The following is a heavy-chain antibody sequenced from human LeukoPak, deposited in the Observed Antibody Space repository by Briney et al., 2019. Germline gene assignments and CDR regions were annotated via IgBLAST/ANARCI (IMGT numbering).Heavy chain of an antibody. CDR2: VNHSGYT. V-gene: IGHV4-34*01. D-gene: IGHD4-17*01. CDR1: GVSFSTYY. Sequence: KSSATLSLTCDVSGVSFSTYYGSWIRQSPEKGLEWIGEVNHSGYTNYNPSLKGRVTISVDTSKNQFSLKLSSVTAADTAVYYCARQLYGSDYWGQGTLVTVSS. CDR3: ARQLYGSDY. J-gene: IGHJ4*02.